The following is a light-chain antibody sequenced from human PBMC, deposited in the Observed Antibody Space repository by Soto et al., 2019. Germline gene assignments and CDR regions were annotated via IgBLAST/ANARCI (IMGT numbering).Light chain of an antibody. V-gene: IGKV3-15*01. Sequence: EIVMTQSPATLSVSTGERATLSCMASQSVSNNLAWFQQKPGQAPRLLIYGSSTRATGIPARFSGRGSGTEFTLTISSLQSEDFAVYYCHQYNSWPLTFGGGTKVEIK. CDR2: GSS. CDR1: QSVSNN. J-gene: IGKJ4*01. CDR3: HQYNSWPLT.